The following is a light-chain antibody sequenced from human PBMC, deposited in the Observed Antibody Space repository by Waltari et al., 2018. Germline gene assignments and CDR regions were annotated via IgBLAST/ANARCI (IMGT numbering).Light chain of an antibody. CDR3: QHYYRRRS. CDR1: QSILYNSNDKDY. CDR2: WAS. Sequence: DIVMTQSPDYLAVSLGERATINCKSGQSILYNSNDKDYLAWYQQKPWQPPKLLIYWASTRASGVPDRFSGSGSGTDFTLTSSSLQAEDVAVYYCQHYYRRRSFGQGTRVEVK. J-gene: IGKJ1*01. V-gene: IGKV4-1*01.